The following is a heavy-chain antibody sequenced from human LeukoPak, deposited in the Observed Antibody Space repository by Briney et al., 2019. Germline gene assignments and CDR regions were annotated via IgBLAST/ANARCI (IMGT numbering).Heavy chain of an antibody. J-gene: IGHJ4*02. V-gene: IGHV4-61*01. D-gene: IGHD3-16*01. CDR2: IYYSGTT. Sequence: SETLSFTCTVSGGSISTNSYYWTWIRQHPTKGLEWIAYIYYSGTTNYNPSLKSRVTISVDTSKNQFSLKVSSVTAADTGVYYCARHYGPWGQGTLVTVSS. CDR1: GGSISTNSYY. CDR3: ARHYGP.